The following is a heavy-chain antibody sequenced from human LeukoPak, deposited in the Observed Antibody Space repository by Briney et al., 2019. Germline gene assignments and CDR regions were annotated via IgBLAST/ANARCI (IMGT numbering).Heavy chain of an antibody. D-gene: IGHD1-26*01. CDR1: RFTINNYE. V-gene: IGHV3-48*03. CDR2: ISGSDSTI. CDR3: AKSDHGNGDYDY. Sequence: GGSLRLSCAASRFTINNYEMNWVRQAPGKGLEWVSYISGSDSTIYYADSVKGRFTISRDNSKNTLYLQMNSLKAEDTALYYCAKSDHGNGDYDYWGQGTLVTVSS. J-gene: IGHJ4*02.